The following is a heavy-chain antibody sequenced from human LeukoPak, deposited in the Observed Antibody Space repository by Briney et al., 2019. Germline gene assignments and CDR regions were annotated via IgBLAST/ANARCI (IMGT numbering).Heavy chain of an antibody. Sequence: GGSLRLSCAASGFTLSSYAMSWVRQAPGKGLEWVANIKQDGSEKYYVDSVKGRFTISRDNAKNSLYLQMNSLRAEDTAVYYCARDLSCSGGSCYSDYWGQGTLVTVSS. CDR3: ARDLSCSGGSCYSDY. J-gene: IGHJ4*02. CDR1: GFTLSSYA. CDR2: IKQDGSEK. D-gene: IGHD2-15*01. V-gene: IGHV3-7*01.